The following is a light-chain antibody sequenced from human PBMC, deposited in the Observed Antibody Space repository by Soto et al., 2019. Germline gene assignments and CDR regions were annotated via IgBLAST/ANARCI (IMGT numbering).Light chain of an antibody. CDR1: TRVVDAFDF. CDR3: CSFAGSFYV. CDR2: EVS. J-gene: IGLJ1*01. V-gene: IGLV2-11*01. Sequence: QSVLTQPRSVSGSPGQSAAIPATGTTRVVDAFDFVSWYQHNPGKAPKLIISEVSKRPSGVSHRFSGSKSGNTASLTISGLQAEDEADYFCCSFAGSFYVFGTGTKVTVL.